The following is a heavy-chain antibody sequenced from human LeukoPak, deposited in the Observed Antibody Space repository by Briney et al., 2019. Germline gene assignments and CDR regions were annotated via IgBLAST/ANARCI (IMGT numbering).Heavy chain of an antibody. V-gene: IGHV4-34*01. J-gene: IGHJ4*02. CDR1: GFTFSSYS. Sequence: GSLRLSCAASGFTFSSYSMNWIRQPPGKGLEWIGEINHSGSTNYNPSLKSRVTISVDTSKNQFSLKLSSVTAADTAVYYCASTYDFWSGYWYYFDYWGQGTLVTVSS. CDR2: INHSGST. D-gene: IGHD3-3*01. CDR3: ASTYDFWSGYWYYFDY.